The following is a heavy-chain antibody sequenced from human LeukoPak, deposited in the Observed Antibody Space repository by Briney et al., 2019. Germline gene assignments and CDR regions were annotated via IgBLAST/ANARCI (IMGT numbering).Heavy chain of an antibody. J-gene: IGHJ6*02. CDR2: IIPILGIA. CDR3: ARVDIVVVPADRRYYYYYGMDV. Sequence: SVKVSCKASGGTFSSYAISWVRQAPGQGLEWMGRIIPILGIANYAQKFQGRVTITADKSTSTAYMELSSLRSEDTAAYYCARVDIVVVPADRRYYYYYGMDVWGQGTTVTVSS. CDR1: GGTFSSYA. D-gene: IGHD2-2*01. V-gene: IGHV1-69*04.